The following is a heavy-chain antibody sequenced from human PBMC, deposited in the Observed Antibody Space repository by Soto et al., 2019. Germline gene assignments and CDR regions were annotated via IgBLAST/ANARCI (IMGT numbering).Heavy chain of an antibody. CDR3: ARSDGDLYYYYGMDV. D-gene: IGHD4-17*01. CDR2: ISWNSGSI. Sequence: EVQLVESGGGLVQPGRSLRLSCAASGFTFDDYAMHWVRQAPGKGLEWVSGISWNSGSIGYADSVKGRFTISRDNAKNSLYLQMNSLRAEDTAFYYCARSDGDLYYYYGMDVWGQGTTVTVSS. CDR1: GFTFDDYA. V-gene: IGHV3-9*01. J-gene: IGHJ6*02.